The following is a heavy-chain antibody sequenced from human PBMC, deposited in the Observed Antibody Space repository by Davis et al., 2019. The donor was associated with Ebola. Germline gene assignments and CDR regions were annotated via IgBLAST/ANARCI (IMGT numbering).Heavy chain of an antibody. J-gene: IGHJ3*02. CDR1: GFTFSSYA. V-gene: IGHV3-23*01. Sequence: GESLKISCAASGFTFSSYAMSWVRQAPGKGLEWVSAISGSGGSTYYADSVKGRFTISRDNAKNSLYLQMNSLRDEDTAVYYCARDPDNYDILTGYYWQDAFDIWGQGTMVTVSS. CDR3: ARDPDNYDILTGYYWQDAFDI. D-gene: IGHD3-9*01. CDR2: ISGSGGST.